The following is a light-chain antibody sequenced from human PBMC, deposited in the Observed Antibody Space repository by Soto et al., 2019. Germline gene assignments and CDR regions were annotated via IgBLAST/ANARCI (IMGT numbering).Light chain of an antibody. J-gene: IGKJ1*01. CDR3: HQYNNWPPWT. CDR1: QSVSSNY. Sequence: DIVFTQSPGTLSLSPGERVTLACRASQSVSSNYLAWYQQKPRQATRLIIYGASTRANGIPARFSGSGAGTEYTLTISSLQSEDYAAYYCHQYNNWPPWTFGQGTKVDIK. V-gene: IGKV3-15*01. CDR2: GAS.